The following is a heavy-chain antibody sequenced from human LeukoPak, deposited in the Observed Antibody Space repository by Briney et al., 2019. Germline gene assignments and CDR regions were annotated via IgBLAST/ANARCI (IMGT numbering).Heavy chain of an antibody. Sequence: GGSLRLSCAASGFTVSSNYMSWVRQAPGKGLEWVSVIYSGGSTYYADSVKGRFTISRDNSKNTLYLQMNSLRAEDTAVYYCAKLPSIAAVGTFSDYWGQGTLVTVSS. V-gene: IGHV3-66*04. D-gene: IGHD6-13*01. CDR2: IYSGGST. CDR3: AKLPSIAAVGTFSDY. CDR1: GFTVSSNY. J-gene: IGHJ4*02.